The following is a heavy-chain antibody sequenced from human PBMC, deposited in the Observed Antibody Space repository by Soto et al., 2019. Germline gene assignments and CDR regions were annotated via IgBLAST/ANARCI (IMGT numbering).Heavy chain of an antibody. V-gene: IGHV3-21*01. J-gene: IGHJ6*02. CDR3: ARGIKVGGVLGWGPVERSYDYNGMDV. CDR1: GFPFSTYT. D-gene: IGHD3-16*02. Sequence: EVQLMESGGGLVKPGGSLRLSCAASGFPFSTYTMNWVRQAPGMGLEWVSSISSSGNYLYHADSVKGRFTISRDNAKNSLYLQMNSLRAEDTAVYYCARGIKVGGVLGWGPVERSYDYNGMDVWGQGTTVTVSS. CDR2: ISSSGNYL.